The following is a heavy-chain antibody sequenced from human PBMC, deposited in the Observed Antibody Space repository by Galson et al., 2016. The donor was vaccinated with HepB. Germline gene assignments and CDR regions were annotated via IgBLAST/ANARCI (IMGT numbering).Heavy chain of an antibody. D-gene: IGHD2-15*01. V-gene: IGHV1-69*13. CDR3: ARGSGDAFDI. J-gene: IGHJ3*02. CDR2: IIPFFGAA. CDR1: GGTFSSYV. Sequence: SVKVSCKASGGTFSSYVISWVRLAPGEGLEWMGGIIPFFGAAHYAQKFRGRVTITADESTSTAYMELSSLSSEDTAVYYCARGSGDAFDIWGQGTMVTVSS.